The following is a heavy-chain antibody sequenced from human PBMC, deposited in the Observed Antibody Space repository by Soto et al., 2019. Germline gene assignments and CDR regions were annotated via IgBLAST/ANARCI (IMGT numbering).Heavy chain of an antibody. CDR1: GFTFSSYE. CDR2: IASSGGPI. D-gene: IGHD1-26*01. CDR3: AREAEWEPGRN. Sequence: EVQLVESGGVLVQPGGSLRLSCAASGFTFSSYEMHWVRQAPGKGLEWLSYIASSGGPIYYADSVKGRFTTSRDNARNSMYLQMNSLRPEDTAVYYCAREAEWEPGRNWGQGTLVTVSS. J-gene: IGHJ4*02. V-gene: IGHV3-48*03.